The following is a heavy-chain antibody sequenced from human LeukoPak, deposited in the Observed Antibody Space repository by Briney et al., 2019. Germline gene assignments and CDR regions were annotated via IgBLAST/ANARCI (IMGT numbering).Heavy chain of an antibody. CDR2: IYYSGST. J-gene: IGHJ4*02. Sequence: PSETLSLTCTVSGGSISSYYWSWIRQPPGKGLECIGYIYYSGSTNYNPSLKSRVTISVDTSKNQFSLKLSSVTAADTAVYYCAAYGIAAAGFDYWGQGTLVTVSS. CDR3: AAYGIAAAGFDY. V-gene: IGHV4-59*01. D-gene: IGHD6-13*01. CDR1: GGSISSYY.